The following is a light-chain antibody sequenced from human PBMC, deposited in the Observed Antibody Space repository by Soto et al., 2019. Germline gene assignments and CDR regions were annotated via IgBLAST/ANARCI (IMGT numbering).Light chain of an antibody. CDR1: SGHSSYI. J-gene: IGLJ3*02. CDR3: ETWDSNTGV. V-gene: IGLV4-60*02. Sequence: QSVLTQSSSASASLGSSVKVTCTLSSGHSSYIIVWHQQQPGKAPRYLMTLEGSGRYNKVSGVPHRFSGSSTAADRYLTRCPLQFEDEADYYCETWDSNTGVFGGGTKLTVL. CDR2: LEGSGRY.